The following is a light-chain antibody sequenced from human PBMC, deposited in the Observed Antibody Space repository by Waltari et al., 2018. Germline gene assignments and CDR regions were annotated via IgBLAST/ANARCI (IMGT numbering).Light chain of an antibody. J-gene: IGKJ2*01. CDR2: QVS. V-gene: IGKV2-30*01. CDR3: MQVTHWPYT. CDR1: EGLVYSDGNTY. Sequence: VVLPQLPLSVPVTLGQPAPISYRSSEGLVYSDGNTYLSWFHQRPGQSPRRLIYQVSNRDSGVPDRFAGSGSGTNFILQISRVQTEDLGFYYCMQVTHWPYTFGQGTKLES.